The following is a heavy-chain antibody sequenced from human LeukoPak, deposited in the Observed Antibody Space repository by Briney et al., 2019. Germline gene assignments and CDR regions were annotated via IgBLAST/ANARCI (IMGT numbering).Heavy chain of an antibody. V-gene: IGHV3-66*01. CDR1: TFSVSTNY. J-gene: IGHJ4*02. D-gene: IGHD5-12*01. CDR2: LYSSGYT. CDR3: AAKGNGYSGTYVFAH. Sequence: GGSLRLSCAASTFSVSTNYMSWVRQAPGKGLEWISVLYSSGYTKYADSVRGRFSISRDNSENTLSLQMNSLRAEDTAVYYCAAKGNGYSGTYVFAHWGRGTLVTVSP.